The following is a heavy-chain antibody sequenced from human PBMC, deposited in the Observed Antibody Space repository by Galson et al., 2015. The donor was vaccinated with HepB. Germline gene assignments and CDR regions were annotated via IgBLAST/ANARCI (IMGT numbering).Heavy chain of an antibody. CDR3: AKKFPGTYYSAPDY. D-gene: IGHD3-10*01. CDR1: GFTFSNYG. CDR2: TSSDGSNK. J-gene: IGHJ4*02. Sequence: SLRLSCAASGFTFSNYGMHWVRQAPGKGLEWVAVTSSDGSNKHYAYSVKGRFTISRDNSKNTLYLQMNSLRAEDTAVYYCAKKFPGTYYSAPDYWGQGTLVTVSS. V-gene: IGHV3-30*18.